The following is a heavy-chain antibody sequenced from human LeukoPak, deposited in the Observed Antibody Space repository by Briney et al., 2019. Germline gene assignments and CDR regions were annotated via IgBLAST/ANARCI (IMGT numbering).Heavy chain of an antibody. J-gene: IGHJ4*02. CDR2: ISSSSSYI. CDR3: AKSRSGSANWALQIFDN. Sequence: GGSLRLSCAASGFTFSSYSMNWVRQAPGKGLEWVSSISSSSSYIYYADSVKGRFTISRDNAKNSLYLQMNSLRAEDTAVYFCAKSRSGSANWALQIFDNWGQGTLVTVSS. CDR1: GFTFSSYS. D-gene: IGHD1-1*01. V-gene: IGHV3-21*03.